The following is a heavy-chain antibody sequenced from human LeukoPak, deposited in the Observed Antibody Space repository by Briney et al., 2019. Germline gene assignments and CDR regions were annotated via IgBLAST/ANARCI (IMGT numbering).Heavy chain of an antibody. Sequence: PGGSLRFSCVAPGYTFSSFSINWVRQAPGKGLEWVSSISVRSNYIYYADSVRGRFSISRDDARDSLFLQMNSLRAEDTAVYYCVRLRRNSDTSGYYYYYDFWGQGTLVTVSS. CDR2: ISVRSNYI. J-gene: IGHJ4*02. CDR3: VRLRRNSDTSGYYYYYDF. CDR1: GYTFSSFS. V-gene: IGHV3-21*01. D-gene: IGHD3-22*01.